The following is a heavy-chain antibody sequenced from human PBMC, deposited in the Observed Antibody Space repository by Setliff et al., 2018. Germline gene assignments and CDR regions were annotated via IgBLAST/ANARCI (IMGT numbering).Heavy chain of an antibody. CDR3: ARDLQGDGNYFMDV. D-gene: IGHD1-1*01. V-gene: IGHV3-74*03. CDR2: ISRDQKTI. J-gene: IGHJ6*03. CDR1: GFTFNIYW. Sequence: PEGSLRLSCAASGFTFNIYWMHWVRQVPGKGLVWVSRISRDQKTIQYADSVKGRFTISRDNAKNTVYLQMNSLRAEDTAIYYCARDLQGDGNYFMDVWGKGTTVTVSS.